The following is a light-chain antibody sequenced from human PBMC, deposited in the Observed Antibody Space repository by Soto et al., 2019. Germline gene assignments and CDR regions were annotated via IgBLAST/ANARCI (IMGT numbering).Light chain of an antibody. CDR3: SSYTSSSTYV. Sequence: QSVLTQPPSVSGSPGQSVAISCTGTSSDIGSYNRVSWYQQPPGTAPKLMIYDVSNRPSGVPDCFSGSKSGNTASLTISGLQAEDEADYYCSSYTSSSTYVFGTGTQLTVL. V-gene: IGLV2-18*02. CDR1: SSDIGSYNR. CDR2: DVS. J-gene: IGLJ1*01.